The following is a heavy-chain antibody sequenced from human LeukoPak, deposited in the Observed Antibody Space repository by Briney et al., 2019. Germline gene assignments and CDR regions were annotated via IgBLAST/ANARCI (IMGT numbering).Heavy chain of an antibody. CDR1: GFTFSSYS. Sequence: PGGSLRLSCAASGFTFSSYSMNWVRQAPGKGLEWVSSISSSSSYIYYADSVKGRFTISRDNAKNSLYLQMNSLRAEDTAVYYCARAGLLLMFGAFDIWGQGTMVTVSS. D-gene: IGHD3-3*01. CDR3: ARAGLLLMFGAFDI. J-gene: IGHJ3*02. V-gene: IGHV3-21*01. CDR2: ISSSSSYI.